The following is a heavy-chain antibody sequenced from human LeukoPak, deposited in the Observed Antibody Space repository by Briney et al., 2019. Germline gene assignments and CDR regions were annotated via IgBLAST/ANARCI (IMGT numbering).Heavy chain of an antibody. D-gene: IGHD6-6*01. Sequence: SETLPLTCTVSGGSTSSYYWSWIRQSPGKGLEWIGFIYDSGSTYYNPSLKSRVTISVDTSKNQFSLKLSSVTAADTAMYYCALYSSSSDYWGQGTLVTVSS. CDR1: GGSTSSYY. CDR2: IYDSGST. J-gene: IGHJ4*02. V-gene: IGHV4-59*01. CDR3: ALYSSSSDY.